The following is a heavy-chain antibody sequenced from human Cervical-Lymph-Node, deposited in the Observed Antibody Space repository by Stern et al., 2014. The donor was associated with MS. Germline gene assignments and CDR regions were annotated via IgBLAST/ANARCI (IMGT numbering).Heavy chain of an antibody. J-gene: IGHJ6*02. CDR1: GGTFSSHA. CDR3: ASPSTVTVGAMDV. D-gene: IGHD4-17*01. Sequence: VQLVESGAEVKKPGASVKVSCKASGGTFSSHAINWVRQAPGQGLEWMGGIIPIFGTPNYAQKFQGRVTITPDDSTPPAYMELSSLRSEDAAVYYCASPSTVTVGAMDVWGRGTAVTVSS. V-gene: IGHV1-69*01. CDR2: IIPIFGTP.